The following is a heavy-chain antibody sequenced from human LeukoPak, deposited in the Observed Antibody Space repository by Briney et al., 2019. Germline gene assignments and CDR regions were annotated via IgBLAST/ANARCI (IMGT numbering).Heavy chain of an antibody. CDR3: ARVSEVTGFDY. Sequence: SETLSLTCTVSGGSISSYYWSWIRQPPGKGLEWIGYIYYSGSTNYNPSLKSRVTISVDTSENQFSLKLSSVTAADTAVYYCARVSEVTGFDYWGQGTLVTVSS. D-gene: IGHD2-21*02. CDR1: GGSISSYY. V-gene: IGHV4-59*01. CDR2: IYYSGST. J-gene: IGHJ4*02.